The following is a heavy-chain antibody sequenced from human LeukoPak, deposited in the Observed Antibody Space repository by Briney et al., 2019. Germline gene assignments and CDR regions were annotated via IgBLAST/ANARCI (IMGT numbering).Heavy chain of an antibody. J-gene: IGHJ3*02. D-gene: IGHD1-1*01. CDR2: MSSSGEK. Sequence: SETMSLTCTVSGDSISDINWSWIRQPAGKGLEWIGRMSSSGEKKYNPSLKRGPTIPVATPKNQMSLKWSCVAVADAAVYFCAGGLQTGNDAFDIWGQGTMVTVSS. CDR3: AGGLQTGNDAFDI. V-gene: IGHV4-4*07. CDR1: GDSISDIN.